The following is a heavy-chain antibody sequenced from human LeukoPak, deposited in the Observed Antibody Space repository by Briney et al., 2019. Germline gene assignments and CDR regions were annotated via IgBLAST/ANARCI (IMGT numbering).Heavy chain of an antibody. Sequence: ASVKVSCRASGYTFTGYYMHWVRQAPGQGLERMGWINPNSGGTNYAQKFQGRVTMTRDTSISTAYMELSRLRSDDTAVYYCAREATIPFSSYGMDVWGQGTTVTVSS. CDR1: GYTFTGYY. CDR2: INPNSGGT. J-gene: IGHJ6*02. D-gene: IGHD5-12*01. V-gene: IGHV1-2*02. CDR3: AREATIPFSSYGMDV.